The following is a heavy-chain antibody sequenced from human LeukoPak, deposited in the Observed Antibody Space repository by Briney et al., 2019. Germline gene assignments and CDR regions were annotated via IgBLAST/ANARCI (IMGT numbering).Heavy chain of an antibody. CDR1: GFGVSSNA. CDR2: ISYDGSNK. D-gene: IGHD4-17*01. Sequence: PGGSLRLSCEASGFGVSSNAMAWVRQAPGKGLEWVAVISYDGSNKYYADSVKGRFTISRDNSKNTLYLQMNSLRAEDTAVYYCARGHTAVTRHFDFWGQGTLVTVSS. V-gene: IGHV3-30*04. CDR3: ARGHTAVTRHFDF. J-gene: IGHJ4*02.